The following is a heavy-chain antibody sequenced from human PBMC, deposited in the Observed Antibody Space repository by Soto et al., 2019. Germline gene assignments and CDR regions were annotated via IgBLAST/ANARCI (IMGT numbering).Heavy chain of an antibody. Sequence: ENLALTCAVSGGSFRGFYCTWIRQSPGKGLEWLGDINHVGITNYNPSLKSRVSIPVDTSKSQFSLKLSSVTAADTAVYYCERYNSRWYLDCCGQGTMVTVS. J-gene: IGHJ4*02. V-gene: IGHV4-34*01. D-gene: IGHD6-13*01. CDR3: ERYNSRWYLDC. CDR1: GGSFRGFY. CDR2: INHVGIT.